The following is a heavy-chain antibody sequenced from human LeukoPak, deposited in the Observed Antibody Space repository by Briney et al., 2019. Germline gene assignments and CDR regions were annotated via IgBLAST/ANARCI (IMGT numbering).Heavy chain of an antibody. J-gene: IGHJ6*04. Sequence: ASVKVSCKASGGTFSSYAISWVRQAPGQGLEWMGGIIPIFGTANYAQKFQGRVTITADKSTSTAYMELSSLRSEDTAVYYCARGWWVMTTVTTSGGGDYYYGMDVWGKGTTVTVSS. CDR3: ARGWWVMTTVTTSGGGDYYYGMDV. V-gene: IGHV1-69*06. CDR1: GGTFSSYA. CDR2: IIPIFGTA. D-gene: IGHD4-17*01.